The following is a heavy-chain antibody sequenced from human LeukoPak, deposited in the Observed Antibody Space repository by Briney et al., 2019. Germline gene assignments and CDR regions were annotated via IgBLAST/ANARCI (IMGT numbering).Heavy chain of an antibody. Sequence: PSETLSLTCTVSGGSISSYYWSWIRQPPGKGLEWIGYIYYTGSTNYNPSLNSRVTMSVDTSNNHFSLKLSSVTAADTAAYYCARNWNDLSYFDYWGQGTLVTVSS. CDR2: IYYTGST. CDR1: GGSISSYY. D-gene: IGHD1-1*01. V-gene: IGHV4-59*08. J-gene: IGHJ4*02. CDR3: ARNWNDLSYFDY.